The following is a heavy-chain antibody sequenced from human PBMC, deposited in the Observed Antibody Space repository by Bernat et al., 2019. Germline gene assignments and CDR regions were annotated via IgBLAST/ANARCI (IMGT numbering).Heavy chain of an antibody. CDR3: ARPVGDGVEFKFARLDP. V-gene: IGHV3-64*01. D-gene: IGHD5-24*01. CDR1: GFSFSSHA. J-gene: IGHJ5*02. CDR2: ITSDGDT. Sequence: QLVQSGGGLVQPGGSMRLSCAASGFSFSSHAMHWVRQAPGKGLDYISAITSDGDTYYATSVTGRFTISRDDSKNTLYLQLGSLRAEDTAVYYCARPVGDGVEFKFARLDPWGQGTLVTVSS.